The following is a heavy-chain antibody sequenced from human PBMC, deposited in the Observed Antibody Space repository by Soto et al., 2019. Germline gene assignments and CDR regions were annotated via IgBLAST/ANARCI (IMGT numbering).Heavy chain of an antibody. J-gene: IGHJ4*02. CDR3: AGGEWELPLN. D-gene: IGHD1-26*01. CDR1: GYTFTKFG. V-gene: IGHV1-18*01. Sequence: QVQLVQSGAEVKKPGASVKVSCKASGYTFTKFGISWVRQAPGQGLEWMGWISGYTGNTNSAQKFQGRVTMTIDTSTPTAHMELRSLRSDDTAMYYCAGGEWELPLNWGQGTLVTVSS. CDR2: ISGYTGNT.